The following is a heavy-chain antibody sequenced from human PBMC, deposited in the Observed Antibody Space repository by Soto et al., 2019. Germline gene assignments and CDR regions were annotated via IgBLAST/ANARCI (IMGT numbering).Heavy chain of an antibody. J-gene: IGHJ6*03. CDR3: TTDRTTTVTTWSKTAKGFYYMDV. V-gene: IGHV3-15*01. D-gene: IGHD4-17*01. CDR2: IKSKTDGGTT. Sequence: EVQLVESGGGLVKPGGSLRLSCAASGFTFSNAWMSWVRQAPGKGLEWVGRIKSKTDGGTTDYAAPVKGRFTISRDDSKNTLYLQMNSLKTEDTAVYYCTTDRTTTVTTWSKTAKGFYYMDVWGKGTTVTVSS. CDR1: GFTFSNAW.